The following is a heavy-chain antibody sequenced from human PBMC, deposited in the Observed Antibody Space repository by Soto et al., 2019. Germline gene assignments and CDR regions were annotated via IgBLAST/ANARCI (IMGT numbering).Heavy chain of an antibody. CDR3: ASFIDGDSGDY. CDR2: ISRSGTDI. V-gene: IGHV3-21*01. Sequence: EVQLVESGGGLVKPGGSLRLSCAASGFTFSDYGMYWVRQAPGKGLEWVSFISRSGTDIKYADAVEGRFTISRDNAKNALSLQMNSLRVEDTAVYYCASFIDGDSGDYWGQGTLVTVSS. J-gene: IGHJ4*02. CDR1: GFTFSDYG. D-gene: IGHD3-10*01.